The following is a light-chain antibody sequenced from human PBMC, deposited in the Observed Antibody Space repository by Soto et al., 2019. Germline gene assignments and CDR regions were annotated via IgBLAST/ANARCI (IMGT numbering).Light chain of an antibody. CDR3: QQYGTSPGT. CDR1: QSVSSY. J-gene: IGKJ1*01. CDR2: DAS. V-gene: IGKV3-20*01. Sequence: EIVFTQSPAPPSLSPGERATLSCRASQSVSSYLAWYQQKPGQAPRLLIYDASNRATGIPARFSGSGSGTDFTLTISGLQPEDFAVYYCQQYGTSPGTFGQGTKVDI.